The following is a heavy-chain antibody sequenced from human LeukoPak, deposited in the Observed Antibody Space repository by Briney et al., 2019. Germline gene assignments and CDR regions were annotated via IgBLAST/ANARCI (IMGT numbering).Heavy chain of an antibody. Sequence: PSETLSLTCTVSGVSMSACYWMWIRQPPGKGLEWIGYIHYSGSTNYNPSLSSRVTLSLDTSKTQFSLKLSAVTAADTAVYYCAGDYVGFEGVMDVWGQGVTVTVSS. CDR3: AGDYVGFEGVMDV. V-gene: IGHV4-59*08. D-gene: IGHD4-23*01. CDR2: IHYSGST. CDR1: GVSMSACY. J-gene: IGHJ6*02.